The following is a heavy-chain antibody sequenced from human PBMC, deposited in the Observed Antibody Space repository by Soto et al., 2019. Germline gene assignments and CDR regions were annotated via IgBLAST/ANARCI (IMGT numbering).Heavy chain of an antibody. CDR3: AKDSQFYYMDV. V-gene: IGHV3-9*01. CDR2: ISWNSDVI. J-gene: IGHJ6*03. Sequence: EMLLVESGGGLAQPGRSLRLSCAASGFNINYYAMHWVRQAPGKGLEWVSGISWNSDVIGYADSVKGRFTISRDNAKNSLYLQMNSLRAEDTALYYCAKDSQFYYMDVWGQGTTVTVS. CDR1: GFNINYYA.